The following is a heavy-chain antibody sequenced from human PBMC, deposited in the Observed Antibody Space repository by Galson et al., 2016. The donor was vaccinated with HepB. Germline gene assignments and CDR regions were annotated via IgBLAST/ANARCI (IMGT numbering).Heavy chain of an antibody. J-gene: IGHJ6*02. CDR1: GFTFTNNI. V-gene: IGHV3-30*18. CDR2: ISYDGSNK. Sequence: SLRLSCAASGFTFTNNIMSWVRQAPGKGLEWVAVISYDGSNKYYADSVKGRFTISRDNSKNTLYLQMNSLRAEDTAVYYCAKDTARYCSSTSCSYGMDVWGQGTTVTVSS. D-gene: IGHD2-2*01. CDR3: AKDTARYCSSTSCSYGMDV.